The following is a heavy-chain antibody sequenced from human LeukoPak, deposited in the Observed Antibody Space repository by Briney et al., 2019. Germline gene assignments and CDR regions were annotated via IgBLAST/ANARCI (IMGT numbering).Heavy chain of an antibody. J-gene: IGHJ4*02. CDR1: GFTVSSNY. V-gene: IGHV3-53*01. Sequence: GGSLRLSCAASGFTVSSNYMSWVRQAPGRGLEWVSVIYSGGSTYYADSVKGRFTISRDNSKNTLYLQMNSLRAEDTAVYYCARLYLPATRFDYWGQGTLVTVSS. CDR2: IYSGGST. CDR3: ARLYLPATRFDY. D-gene: IGHD5-24*01.